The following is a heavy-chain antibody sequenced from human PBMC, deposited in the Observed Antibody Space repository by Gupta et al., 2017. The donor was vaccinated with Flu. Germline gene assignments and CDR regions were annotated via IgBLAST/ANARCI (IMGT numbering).Heavy chain of an antibody. J-gene: IGHJ6*02. CDR1: GYTFTSYD. CDR3: ARVRGNSYGFVAFYYYGVDV. Sequence: QVQLVQSGAEVKKPGASVKVSCKASGYTFTSYDIQWVRQATGQGLEWMGWMNPNSYNTGYAQKFQGRVTMTRNTSIGTAYMELSSLRSEDTAVYYCARVRGNSYGFVAFYYYGVDVWGQGTTVTVSS. D-gene: IGHD5-18*01. CDR2: MNPNSYNT. V-gene: IGHV1-8*01.